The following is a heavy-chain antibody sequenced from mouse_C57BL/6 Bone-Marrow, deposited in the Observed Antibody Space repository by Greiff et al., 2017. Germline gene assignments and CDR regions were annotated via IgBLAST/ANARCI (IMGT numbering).Heavy chain of an antibody. V-gene: IGHV1-81*01. CDR3: EKEDYYFDY. Sequence: QVQLQQSGAELARPGASVKLSCKASGYTFTSYGISWVKQRTGQGLEWIGEIYPSSGNTYYNEKFKGKATLTADKSSSTAYMELRSLTSEDSAVYFSEKEDYYFDYWGKGTTLTVSS. J-gene: IGHJ2*01. CDR2: IYPSSGNT. CDR1: GYTFTSYG.